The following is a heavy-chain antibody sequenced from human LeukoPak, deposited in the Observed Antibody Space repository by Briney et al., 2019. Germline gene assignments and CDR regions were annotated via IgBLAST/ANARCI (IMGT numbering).Heavy chain of an antibody. Sequence: GASVKVSCKASGYTFTSYAMHWVRQAPGQRLEWMGWINAGNGNTKYSQKFQGRVTMTTDTSTSTAYMELRSLRSDDTAVYYCARRYDVDWYFDLWGRGTLVTVSS. CDR2: INAGNGNT. CDR3: ARRYDVDWYFDL. V-gene: IGHV1-3*01. J-gene: IGHJ2*01. D-gene: IGHD5-12*01. CDR1: GYTFTSYA.